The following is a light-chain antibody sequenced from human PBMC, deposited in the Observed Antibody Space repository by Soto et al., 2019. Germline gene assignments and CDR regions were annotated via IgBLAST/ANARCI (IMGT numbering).Light chain of an antibody. V-gene: IGKV3-20*01. J-gene: IGKJ4*01. CDR2: GES. CDR1: QSVSSN. Sequence: EIVMTQSPVTLSVSPGESVTLSCRASQSVSSNLAWYQQKPGQAPRLLIYGESSRATGIPDRFSGSGSGTDLTLTISRLEPEDFAVYYCQKYGSSPLTCGGGTKVDIK. CDR3: QKYGSSPLT.